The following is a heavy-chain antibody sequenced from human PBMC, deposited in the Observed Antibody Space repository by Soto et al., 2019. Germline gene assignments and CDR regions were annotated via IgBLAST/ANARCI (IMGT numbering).Heavy chain of an antibody. CDR2: IYWDDDQ. Sequence: QITLKESGPTLVKPTQTLTLTCTFSGFSLSTSGVGVGWIRQPPGKALEWLALIYWDDDQRYSPSLKSRLTITKDTSKNQVVLTMTNMDPVDTATYYCAHRRPVGGGYRHSQPFDYWGQGTLVTVSS. CDR3: AHRRPVGGGYRHSQPFDY. V-gene: IGHV2-5*02. D-gene: IGHD3-16*01. CDR1: GFSLSTSGVG. J-gene: IGHJ4*02.